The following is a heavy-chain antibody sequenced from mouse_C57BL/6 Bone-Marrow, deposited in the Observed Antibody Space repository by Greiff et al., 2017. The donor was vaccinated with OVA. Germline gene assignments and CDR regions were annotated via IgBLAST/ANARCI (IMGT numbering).Heavy chain of an antibody. D-gene: IGHD1-1*01. CDR2: INPNNGGT. V-gene: IGHV1-18*01. CDR3: ARLGTTVVARDLAY. J-gene: IGHJ3*01. Sequence: EVKLQESGPELVKPGASVKIPCKASGYTFTDYNMDWVKQSHGKSLEWIGDINPNNGGTIYNQKFKGKATLTVDKSSSTAYMELRSLTSEDSAVYYCARLGTTVVARDLAYWGQGTLVTVSA. CDR1: GYTFTDYN.